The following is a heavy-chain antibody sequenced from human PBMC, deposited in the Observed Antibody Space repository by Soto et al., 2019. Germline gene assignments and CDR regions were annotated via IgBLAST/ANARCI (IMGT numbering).Heavy chain of an antibody. CDR3: AREGPFTPYYYYGMDV. J-gene: IGHJ6*02. CDR2: IYYSGST. Sequence: SETLSLTCTVSCGSISSVDYYWSCIRQPPGKGLEWIGYIYYSGSTYYNPSLKSRVTISVDTSKNQFSLKLSSVTAADTAVYYCAREGPFTPYYYYGMDVWGQGTTVTVSS. V-gene: IGHV4-30-4*01. CDR1: CGSISSVDYY.